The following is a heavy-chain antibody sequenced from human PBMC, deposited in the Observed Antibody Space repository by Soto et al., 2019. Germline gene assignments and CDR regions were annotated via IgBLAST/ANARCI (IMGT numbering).Heavy chain of an antibody. J-gene: IGHJ4*02. Sequence: QVQLQESGPGLVKPSQTLSLTCTVSGGSISSGGYYWSWIRQHPGKGLEWIGYIYYSGSTYYNPSLKSRVTISVDTSKNQFSLMLSSVPAADTAVYYCARFTHSSGYWYFAYWGQGTLVTVSS. CDR1: GGSISSGGYY. CDR3: ARFTHSSGYWYFAY. V-gene: IGHV4-31*03. D-gene: IGHD3-22*01. CDR2: IYYSGST.